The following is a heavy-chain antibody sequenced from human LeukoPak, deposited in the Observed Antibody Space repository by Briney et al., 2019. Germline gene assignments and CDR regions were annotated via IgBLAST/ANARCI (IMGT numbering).Heavy chain of an antibody. CDR1: GFTFDDYA. D-gene: IGHD6-19*01. CDR3: AKDIAVAAFYYFDY. Sequence: GGSLRLSCAASGFTFDDYAMHWVRQAPGKGLEWISGISWNSHSIGYADSVKGRFTISRDNAENSLYLQMNSLRAEDTALYYCAKDIAVAAFYYFDYWGQGTLVTVSS. J-gene: IGHJ4*02. V-gene: IGHV3-9*01. CDR2: ISWNSHSI.